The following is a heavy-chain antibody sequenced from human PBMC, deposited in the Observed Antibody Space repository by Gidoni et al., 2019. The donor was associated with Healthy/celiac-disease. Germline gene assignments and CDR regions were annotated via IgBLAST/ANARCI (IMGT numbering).Heavy chain of an antibody. CDR3: ARDEVVVVPAAHYYCGMDV. V-gene: IGHV1-2*02. D-gene: IGHD2-2*01. CDR2: SNASGGGI. J-gene: IGHJ6*02. Sequence: QVQLVQAGAGVERPGASVKFSCTASGYPFACHHLHWVRQAPGQGLEWMGWSNASGGGINFAQKFQGRVTMTKDTFISTAYMELSRLRSDDTAVYYCARDEVVVVPAAHYYCGMDVWGQGTTVTVSS. CDR1: GYPFACHH.